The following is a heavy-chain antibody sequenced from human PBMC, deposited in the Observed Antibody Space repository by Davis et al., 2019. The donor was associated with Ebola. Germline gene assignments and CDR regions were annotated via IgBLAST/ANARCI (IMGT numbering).Heavy chain of an antibody. V-gene: IGHV3-30*18. CDR2: ISYDGSNK. J-gene: IGHJ6*02. D-gene: IGHD2-21*02. CDR3: AKDIVVVTTDLFYYYYGMDV. CDR1: GFTFSSYG. Sequence: GGSLRLSCAASGFTFSSYGMHWVRQAPGKGLEWVAVISYDGSNKYYADSVKGRFTISRDNSKNTLYLQMNSLRAEDTAVYYCAKDIVVVTTDLFYYYYGMDVWGQGTTVTVSS.